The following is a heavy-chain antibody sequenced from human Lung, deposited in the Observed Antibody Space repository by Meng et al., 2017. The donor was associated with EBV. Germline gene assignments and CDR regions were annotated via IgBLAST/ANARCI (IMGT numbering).Heavy chain of an antibody. CDR1: GYTFTSYY. CDR3: ARRLFNYFDY. J-gene: IGHJ4*02. CDR2: INPNSGGT. Sequence: QVQLVQSGAELKKPGASVKVSCRASGYTFTSYYIHWVRQAPGQGLEWMGRINPNSGGTDYAQKFQGRVTMTRDTSFSTAYMELSRLRSDDTAVYHCARRLFNYFDYWGQGTLVTVSS. D-gene: IGHD3-22*01. V-gene: IGHV1-2*06.